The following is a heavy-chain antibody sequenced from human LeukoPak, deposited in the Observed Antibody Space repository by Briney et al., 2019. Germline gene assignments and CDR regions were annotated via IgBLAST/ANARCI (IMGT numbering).Heavy chain of an antibody. CDR2: IYYSGST. Sequence: SETLSLTCTVSGGSISSYYWSWIRQPPGKGLEWIGYIYYSGSTNYNPSLKSRVTISVDTSKNQFSLKLSSVTAADTAVYYCARTTEGYCSSTSCYGFSYSYYMDVWGKAITVTVSS. V-gene: IGHV4-59*01. D-gene: IGHD2-2*01. CDR1: GGSISSYY. CDR3: ARTTEGYCSSTSCYGFSYSYYMDV. J-gene: IGHJ6*03.